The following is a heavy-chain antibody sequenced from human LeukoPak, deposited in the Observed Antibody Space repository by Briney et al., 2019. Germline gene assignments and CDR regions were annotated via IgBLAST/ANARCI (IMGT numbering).Heavy chain of an antibody. J-gene: IGHJ4*02. V-gene: IGHV3-23*01. CDR3: AKTGEGLLGYFDY. CDR1: GFTFSSYA. Sequence: GGSLRLSCAASGFTFSSYAMSWVRQAPGKGLEWVSAISGSGGSTYYADSVKGRFTISRGNSKNTLYLQMNSLRAEDTAVYYCAKTGEGLLGYFDYWGQGTLVTVSS. CDR2: ISGSGGST. D-gene: IGHD3-10*01.